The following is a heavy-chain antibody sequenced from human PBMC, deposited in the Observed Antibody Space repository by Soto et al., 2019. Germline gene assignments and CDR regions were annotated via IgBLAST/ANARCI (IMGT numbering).Heavy chain of an antibody. J-gene: IGHJ6*02. Sequence: SETLSLTCTVSGYSISSGYYWGWIRQPPGKGLEWIGSIYHSGSTYYNPSLKSRVTISVDTSKNQFSLKLSSVTAADTAVYYCAREDGAVVPSYYCYYGMDVWGQGTTVTVSS. CDR2: IYHSGST. CDR1: GYSISSGYY. D-gene: IGHD2-2*01. V-gene: IGHV4-38-2*02. CDR3: AREDGAVVPSYYCYYGMDV.